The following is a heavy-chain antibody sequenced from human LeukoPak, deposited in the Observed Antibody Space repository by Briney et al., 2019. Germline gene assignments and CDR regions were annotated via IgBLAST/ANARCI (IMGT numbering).Heavy chain of an antibody. Sequence: GESLQISRQGSGYIFTSYWIGWVRQLPGKGLEWMGIIYPGDSDTRYSPSFQGQVTISADKSISTAYLQWSSLKASDTAMYYCARRGYSYGYFLDYWGQGTLVTVSS. V-gene: IGHV5-51*01. D-gene: IGHD5-18*01. CDR2: IYPGDSDT. J-gene: IGHJ4*02. CDR3: ARRGYSYGYFLDY. CDR1: GYIFTSYW.